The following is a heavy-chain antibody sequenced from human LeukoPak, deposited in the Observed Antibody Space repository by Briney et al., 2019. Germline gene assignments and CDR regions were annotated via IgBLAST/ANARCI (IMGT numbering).Heavy chain of an antibody. CDR1: GGSFSGYY. Sequence: SETLSLTCAVYGGSFSGYYWSWIRQPPGKGLEWIGKINHSGSTNYNPSLKSRVTISVDTSKNQFSLKLSSVTAADTAVYYCARASSTSRHNYYYYYMDVWGKGTTVTVSS. CDR3: ARASSTSRHNYYYYYMDV. CDR2: INHSGST. J-gene: IGHJ6*03. D-gene: IGHD2-2*01. V-gene: IGHV4-34*01.